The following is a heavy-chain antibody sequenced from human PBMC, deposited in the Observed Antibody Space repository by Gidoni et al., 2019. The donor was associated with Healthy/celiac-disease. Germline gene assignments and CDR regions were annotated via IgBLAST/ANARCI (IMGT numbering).Heavy chain of an antibody. CDR3: AKDYGDSLDY. CDR2: IRYDGSNK. V-gene: IGHV3-30*02. J-gene: IGHJ4*02. CDR1: GFTFSSYG. Sequence: QVQLVESGGGVVQPGGSLRLPWAASGFTFSSYGMHWVRQAPGKGLEWVAFIRYDGSNKYYADSVKGRFTISRDNSKNTLYLQMNSLRAEDTAVYYCAKDYGDSLDYWGQGTLVTVSS. D-gene: IGHD4-17*01.